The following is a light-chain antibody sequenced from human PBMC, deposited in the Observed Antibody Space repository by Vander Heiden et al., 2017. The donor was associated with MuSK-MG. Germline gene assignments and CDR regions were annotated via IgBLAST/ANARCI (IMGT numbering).Light chain of an antibody. J-gene: IGKJ2*01. CDR1: QSRLHSNGYNS. CDR3: RQALQTPNT. V-gene: IGKV2-28*01. Sequence: DIVMTQSPLSLPVTPGEPASISCRSSQSRLHSNGYNSLDWYLQKPGQPPQLLIYLGSNRASRVPDRFSGRGSGTDFTLRISIVEAEDVGVYYCRQALQTPNTSGQGTKLELK. CDR2: LGS.